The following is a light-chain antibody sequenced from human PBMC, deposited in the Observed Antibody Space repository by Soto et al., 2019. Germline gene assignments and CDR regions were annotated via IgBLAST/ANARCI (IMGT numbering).Light chain of an antibody. CDR3: QQYDTSPGT. CDR1: QSVRSRY. V-gene: IGKV3-20*01. Sequence: EIVLTQSPGTLSLSPGERATLSCRASQSVRSRYLAWYQQKPGRAPRLLIYGASNSATGIPDRFSGSGSGTDFTLTVSRLEPSDVSVYFCQQYDTSPGTLGQGTKLEIK. J-gene: IGKJ1*01. CDR2: GAS.